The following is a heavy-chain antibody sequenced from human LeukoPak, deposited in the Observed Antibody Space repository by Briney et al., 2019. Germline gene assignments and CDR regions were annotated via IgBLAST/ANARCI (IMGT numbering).Heavy chain of an antibody. CDR1: GFTFSSYG. Sequence: GGSLRLSCAASGFTFSSYGMHLVRQAPGKGLEWVAVIWYDGSNKYYADSVKGRFTVSRDNSKNTLYLQMNSLRAEDTAVYYCAKEACSGGSCYENYWGQGTLVTVSS. D-gene: IGHD2-15*01. CDR3: AKEACSGGSCYENY. CDR2: IWYDGSNK. J-gene: IGHJ4*02. V-gene: IGHV3-33*06.